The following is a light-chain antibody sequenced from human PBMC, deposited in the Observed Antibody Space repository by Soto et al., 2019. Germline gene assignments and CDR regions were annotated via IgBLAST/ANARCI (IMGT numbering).Light chain of an antibody. CDR3: QQYNNLPYS. CDR2: GTF. J-gene: IGKJ2*03. V-gene: IGKV3-15*01. Sequence: EVVMTQSPDTLSVSPGESATLSCRASQTVSSNLAWYQQKPDQAPRLLIDGTFTRATGVPARFSASRSGTEFTLTITSPQSEDFALYYCQQYNNLPYSFGQGTKVDIK. CDR1: QTVSSN.